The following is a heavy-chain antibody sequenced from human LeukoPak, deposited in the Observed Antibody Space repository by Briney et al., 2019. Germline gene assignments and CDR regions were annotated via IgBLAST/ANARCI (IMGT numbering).Heavy chain of an antibody. D-gene: IGHD2/OR15-2a*01. V-gene: IGHV3-74*01. J-gene: IGHJ4*02. CDR3: VSFYETY. CDR1: ANYW. Sequence: GGSLRLSCVASANYWMHWVRQAPGKGLVWVSHINSDGSWRSYADSVKGRFTISKDNAKNTVYLQMNSLRAEDTAVYYCVSFYETYWGRGTLVTVSS. CDR2: INSDGSWR.